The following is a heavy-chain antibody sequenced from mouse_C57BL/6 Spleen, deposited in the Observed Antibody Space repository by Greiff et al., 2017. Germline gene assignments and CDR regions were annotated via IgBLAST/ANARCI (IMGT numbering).Heavy chain of an antibody. V-gene: IGHV7-1*01. Sequence: EVQLVESGGGLVQSGRSLRLSCATSGFTFSDFYMEWVRQAPGKGLEVIAASRNKANDYTTEYSASVKGRFIVSRDTSQSILYLQMNALIAEDTAIYYCARAPDYWGQGTTLTVSS. CDR2: SRNKANDYTT. CDR1: GFTFSDFY. CDR3: ARAPDY. J-gene: IGHJ2*01.